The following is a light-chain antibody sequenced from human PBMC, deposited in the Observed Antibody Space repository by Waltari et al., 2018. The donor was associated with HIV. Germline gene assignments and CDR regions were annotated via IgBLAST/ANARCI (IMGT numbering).Light chain of an antibody. V-gene: IGLV2-14*03. CDR1: LSDVRDYTTIS. CDR3: SSYETGVTVT. J-gene: IGLJ2*01. CDR2: GVN. Sequence: QSILTQPASVSGYLGQSIPISCTGPLSDVRDYTTISVSWYQHHPFKVPKLLIYGVNDRPSGFSSRFSGSKPGNTASLTISGLQPEDEAVYYCSSYETGVTVTFGGGTKVTVL.